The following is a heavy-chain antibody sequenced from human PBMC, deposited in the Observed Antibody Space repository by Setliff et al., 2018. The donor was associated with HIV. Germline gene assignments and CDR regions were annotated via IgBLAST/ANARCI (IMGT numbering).Heavy chain of an antibody. J-gene: IGHJ5*02. CDR1: GFTFSNYA. D-gene: IGHD3-22*01. V-gene: IGHV3-23*01. CDR3: ARGYCDTSGCLRGGDVS. Sequence: GGSLRLSCAASGFTFSNYAMSWVRQAPGKGLEWVSGISGSGRASHYADSVEGRFTISRDNPKNPVYLQMNSLRAEDTAVYYCARGYCDTSGCLRGGDVSWGQGTLVTVSS. CDR2: ISGSGRAS.